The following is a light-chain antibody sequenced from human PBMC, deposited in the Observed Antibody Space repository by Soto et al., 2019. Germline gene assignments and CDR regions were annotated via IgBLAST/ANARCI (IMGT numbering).Light chain of an antibody. V-gene: IGKV1-12*01. CDR3: QQGGSFPIT. J-gene: IGKJ5*01. CDR2: GAS. CDR1: QDIGSW. Sequence: DIQMTQSPSSVSASVGDRVTITCRASQDIGSWLAWYQQKPGKAPDLLIYGASSLQSGVPSRFYGSGSGTDFTLTISRLPPEDFATYYCQQGGSFPITFGQGTRLEIK.